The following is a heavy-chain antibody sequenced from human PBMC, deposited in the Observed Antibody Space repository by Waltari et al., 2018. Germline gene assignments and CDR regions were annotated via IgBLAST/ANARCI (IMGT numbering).Heavy chain of an antibody. CDR3: ARLDYYDSSGYYYPYFDY. J-gene: IGHJ4*02. CDR1: GYSISSGYY. CDR2: IYHSGST. V-gene: IGHV4-38-2*01. D-gene: IGHD3-22*01. Sequence: QVQLQESGPGLVKPSETLSLTCAVSGYSISSGYYWGWIRQPPGKGLEWIGSIYHSGSTYDNPSLKSRVTISVDTSKNQFSLKLSSVTAADTAVYYCARLDYYDSSGYYYPYFDYWGQGTLVTVSS.